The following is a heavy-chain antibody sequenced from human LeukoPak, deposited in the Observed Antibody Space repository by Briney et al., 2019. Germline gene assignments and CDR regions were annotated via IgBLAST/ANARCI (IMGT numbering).Heavy chain of an antibody. V-gene: IGHV1-46*01. Sequence: ASEKVSCKASGYTFTGYYMHWVRQGPGQGLELMGWINTSGGSTSYAQKFQGRVTMTRDTSTSTVYMELSSLRSEDTAVYYCARDWGAGRTSTDGGQTFDYWGQGTLVTVSS. CDR2: INTSGGST. CDR3: ARDWGAGRTSTDGGQTFDY. J-gene: IGHJ4*02. D-gene: IGHD1-26*01. CDR1: GYTFTGYY.